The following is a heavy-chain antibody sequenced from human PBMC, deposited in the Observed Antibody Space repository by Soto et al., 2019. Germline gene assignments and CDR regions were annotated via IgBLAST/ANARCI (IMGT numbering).Heavy chain of an antibody. CDR1: GFTFSSYW. J-gene: IGHJ6*03. CDR3: ARRRMTTVTNNYYYYMDV. V-gene: IGHV3-7*01. Sequence: GGSLRLSCAASGFTFSSYWMSWVRQAPGKGLEWVANIKQDGSEKYYVDSVKGRFTISRDNAKNSLYLQMNSLRAEDTAVYYCARRRMTTVTNNYYYYMDVWGKGTTVTVSS. CDR2: IKQDGSEK. D-gene: IGHD4-17*01.